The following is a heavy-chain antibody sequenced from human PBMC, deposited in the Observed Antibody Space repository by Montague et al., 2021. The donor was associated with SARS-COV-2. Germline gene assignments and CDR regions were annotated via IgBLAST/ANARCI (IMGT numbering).Heavy chain of an antibody. CDR1: GSSVRSDYY. Sequence: SETLSLTCTVSGSSVRSDYYWAWIRQSPGKGLEWIGSSSHKGITDYNPSLRSRVTLSVDTSKNQISLKLTSVAVADTAVYYCARYSPLGFESPDTFDIWGRGTMVTVSS. V-gene: IGHV4-38-2*02. D-gene: IGHD3-9*01. CDR3: ARYSPLGFESPDTFDI. CDR2: SSHKGIT. J-gene: IGHJ3*02.